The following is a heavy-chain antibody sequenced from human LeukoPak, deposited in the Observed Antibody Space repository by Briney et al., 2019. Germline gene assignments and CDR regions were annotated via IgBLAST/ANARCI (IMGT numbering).Heavy chain of an antibody. V-gene: IGHV4-38-2*02. Sequence: KPSETLSLTCAVSGYSTSSGYYWGWIRQPPGKGLEWIGSIYHSGSTYYNPSLKSRVTISVDTSKNQFSLKLSSVTAADTAVYYCARETLEGDCSSTSCYEYYYYYYGMDVWGQGTTVTVSS. CDR3: ARETLEGDCSSTSCYEYYYYYYGMDV. J-gene: IGHJ6*02. CDR1: GYSTSSGYY. CDR2: IYHSGST. D-gene: IGHD2-2*01.